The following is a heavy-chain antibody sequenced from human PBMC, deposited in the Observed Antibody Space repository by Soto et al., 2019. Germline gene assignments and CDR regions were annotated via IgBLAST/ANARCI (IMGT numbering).Heavy chain of an antibody. D-gene: IGHD2-2*01. CDR2: IYYSGIS. J-gene: IGHJ4*02. Sequence: SETLSLTCPVSGGSISNSSYYWGWVRQPPGKGLEWIGHIYYSGISYSNPSLKGRVSLSVDTPKNQFSLKLNSVTAAAAPVHFPARPQPRWRNSDYWGQGTLVTVST. CDR1: GGSISNSSYY. CDR3: ARPQPRWRNSDY. V-gene: IGHV4-39*01.